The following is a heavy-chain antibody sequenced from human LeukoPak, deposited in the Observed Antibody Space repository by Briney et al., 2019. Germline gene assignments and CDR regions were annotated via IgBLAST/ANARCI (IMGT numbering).Heavy chain of an antibody. CDR2: INHSGST. CDR3: ARVFAVVPAAYNWFDP. Sequence: PSETLSLTCAVYGGSFSGYYWSWIRQPPGKGLEWIGEINHSGSTNYNPSLKSRVTISVDTSKNQFSLKLSSVTAADTAVYYCARVFAVVPAAYNWFDPWGQGTLVTVSS. J-gene: IGHJ5*02. D-gene: IGHD2-2*01. CDR1: GGSFSGYY. V-gene: IGHV4-34*01.